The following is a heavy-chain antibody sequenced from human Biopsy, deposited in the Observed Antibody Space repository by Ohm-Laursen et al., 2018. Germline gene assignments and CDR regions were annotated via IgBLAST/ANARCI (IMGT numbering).Heavy chain of an antibody. V-gene: IGHV3-53*01. CDR2: IYSDVNT. Sequence: SLRLSCSASGFTVSDNHISWIRQAPGKGLQWVSLIYSDVNTYYADSVKGRFTISRDIPRNTLHLQMNSLRAEDTAVYYCARGPGKLWSGYYTWGQGSLVSVSS. J-gene: IGHJ5*02. D-gene: IGHD3-3*01. CDR3: ARGPGKLWSGYYT. CDR1: GFTVSDNH.